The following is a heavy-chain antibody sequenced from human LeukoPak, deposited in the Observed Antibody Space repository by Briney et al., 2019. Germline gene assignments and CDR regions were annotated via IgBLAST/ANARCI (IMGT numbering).Heavy chain of an antibody. Sequence: GGSLRLSCAASGLRFTSYWMSWFRQAPGKGLEWVANINQGGNTVNYVDSVKGRVSISRDNANNALFLQMHSLRFEDTAIYYCATTFPYCGDGTCKLGGQGAQVTVSS. CDR2: INQGGNTV. V-gene: IGHV3-7*01. D-gene: IGHD2-15*01. J-gene: IGHJ4*02. CDR1: GLRFTSYW. CDR3: ATTFPYCGDGTCKL.